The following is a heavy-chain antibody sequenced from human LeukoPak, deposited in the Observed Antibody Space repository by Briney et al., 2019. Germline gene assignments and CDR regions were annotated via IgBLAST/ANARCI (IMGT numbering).Heavy chain of an antibody. D-gene: IGHD3-16*01. J-gene: IGHJ4*02. CDR2: INPNSGGT. V-gene: IGHV1-2*02. CDR3: ARERIVGAMLCDY. Sequence: ASVEVSCKASGYTFTGYYIHWVRQALGQGLEWMGWINPNSGGTHYAQKFQGRVTLTRDTSISTAYMELSRLRSDDTAVYYCARERIVGAMLCDYWGQGTLVTVSS. CDR1: GYTFTGYY.